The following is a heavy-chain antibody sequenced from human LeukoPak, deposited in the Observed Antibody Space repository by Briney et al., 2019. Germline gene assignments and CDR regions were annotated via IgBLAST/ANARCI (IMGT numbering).Heavy chain of an antibody. D-gene: IGHD3-22*01. J-gene: IGHJ4*02. CDR3: ARDKGDCHTSGSLFVF. V-gene: IGHV1-46*01. CDR2: IYPRDGST. Sequence: ASVKVSCKASGYTFTSNYIHWVRQAPGQGLEWMGMIYPRDGSTSYAQKFQGRVTVTGDTSTSTVHMELSGLRSEDTAVYYCARDKGDCHTSGSLFVFGGQGTLVTVSS. CDR1: GYTFTSNY.